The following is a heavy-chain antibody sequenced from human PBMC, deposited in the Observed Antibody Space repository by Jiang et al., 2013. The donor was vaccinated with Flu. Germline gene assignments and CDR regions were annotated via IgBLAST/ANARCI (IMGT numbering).Heavy chain of an antibody. CDR2: ISSSGGST. Sequence: VQPGGSLRLSCAASGFTFSSYAMSWVRQAPGKGLDWVSAISSSGGSTYYAESVKGRFTISRDNSKNTLYLQMNSLRAEDTAVYYCAKSMDVLRHFDWLFWGQGTLVTVSS. CDR3: AKSMDVLRHFDWLF. CDR1: GFTFSSYA. V-gene: IGHV3-23*01. J-gene: IGHJ4*02. D-gene: IGHD3-9*01.